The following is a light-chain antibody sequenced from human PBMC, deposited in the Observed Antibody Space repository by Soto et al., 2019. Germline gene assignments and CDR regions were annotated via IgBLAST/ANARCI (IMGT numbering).Light chain of an antibody. CDR2: DAS. V-gene: IGKV3-11*01. CDR1: QSVSSY. J-gene: IGKJ5*01. Sequence: EIVLTQSPATLSLSPGERATLSCRASQSVSSYLAWYQQKPGQAPRLLIYDASNRATGIPARFSCSGSGTDFTLTISSLEPEEFAVYYWQQRSNWPPITFGQGTRREIK. CDR3: QQRSNWPPIT.